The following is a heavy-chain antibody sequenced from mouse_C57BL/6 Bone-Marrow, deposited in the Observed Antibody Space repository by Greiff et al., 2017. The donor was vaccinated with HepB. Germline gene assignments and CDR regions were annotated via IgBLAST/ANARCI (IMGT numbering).Heavy chain of an antibody. Sequence: VQLQQSGAELARPGASVKLSCKASGYTFTSYGISWVKQRTGQGLEWIGEIYPRSGNTYYYEKFKGKATLTADKSSSTAYMELRSLTSEDSAVYFCARERGYGPFAYWGQGTLVTVSA. D-gene: IGHD2-2*01. CDR1: GYTFTSYG. J-gene: IGHJ3*01. CDR2: IYPRSGNT. V-gene: IGHV1-81*01. CDR3: ARERGYGPFAY.